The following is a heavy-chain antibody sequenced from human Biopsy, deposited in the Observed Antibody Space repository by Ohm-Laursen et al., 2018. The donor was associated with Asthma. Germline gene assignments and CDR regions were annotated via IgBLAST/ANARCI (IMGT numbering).Heavy chain of an antibody. CDR3: ARDREYSSGWYQPLFDY. V-gene: IGHV3-7*01. CDR2: IKHDGSEK. D-gene: IGHD6-19*01. J-gene: IGHJ4*02. CDR1: GFTFGDYW. Sequence: SLRLSCAASGFTFGDYWMSWVRQVPGKGLEWVANIKHDGSEKNHVDSLKGRFIISRDNSKNTLYLQMNSLRAEDTAVYYCARDREYSSGWYQPLFDYWGQGTLVTVSS.